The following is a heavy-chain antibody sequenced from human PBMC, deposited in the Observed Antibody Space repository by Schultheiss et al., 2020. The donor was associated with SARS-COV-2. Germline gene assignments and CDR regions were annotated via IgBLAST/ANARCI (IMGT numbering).Heavy chain of an antibody. CDR2: IYYSGST. Sequence: SETLSLTCTVSGGSISSGTYSWSWIRQPPGKGLEWIGYIYYSGSTYYNPSLKSRVTISVDTSKNQFSLKLSSVTAADTAVYYCARAFWGSYPIDYWGQGTLVTVSS. J-gene: IGHJ4*02. V-gene: IGHV4-30-2*05. CDR3: ARAFWGSYPIDY. CDR1: GGSISSGTYS. D-gene: IGHD3-16*02.